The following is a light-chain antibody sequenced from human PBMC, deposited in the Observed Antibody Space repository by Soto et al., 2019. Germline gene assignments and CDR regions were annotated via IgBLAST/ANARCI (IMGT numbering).Light chain of an antibody. CDR2: GAS. CDR3: QQYGASPPWT. CDR1: QDISSSY. J-gene: IGKJ1*01. Sequence: EIVLTQSPGTLSLSPGERATLSCRASQDISSSYLAWYQQKLGQAPRLLIYGASSRATGIPDRFSSSGSGTDFTLTISRLEPEDFAVYYCQQYGASPPWTFGQGTKVEIK. V-gene: IGKV3-20*01.